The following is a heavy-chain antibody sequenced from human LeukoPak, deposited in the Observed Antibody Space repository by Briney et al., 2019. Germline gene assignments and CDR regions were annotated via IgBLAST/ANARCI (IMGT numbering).Heavy chain of an antibody. Sequence: GGPLRPSCAAFGLTFSSYAMSWVRRAPGKGLEWVSTITGSADSTYYADSVKGRFTMSRDNPKSPPYLQMNSLRAEDTAVYYCAKGASSSRQYYMDVWGKGTTVTVSS. CDR3: AKGASSSRQYYMDV. CDR1: GLTFSSYA. CDR2: ITGSADST. V-gene: IGHV3-23*01. J-gene: IGHJ6*03. D-gene: IGHD6-6*01.